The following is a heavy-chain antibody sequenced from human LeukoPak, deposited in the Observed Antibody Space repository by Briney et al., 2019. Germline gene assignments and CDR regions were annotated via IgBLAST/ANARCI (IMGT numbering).Heavy chain of an antibody. CDR1: GGSISSGDYY. CDR3: ARGNEYSSSSVHN. CDR2: IYYSGST. Sequence: SQTLPLTCTVSGGSISSGDYYWSWIRQPPGKGVEWIGYIYYSGSTYYNPSLKSRVTISVDTSKNQFSLKLSSVTAADTAVYYCARGNEYSSSSVHNWGQGTLVTVSS. D-gene: IGHD6-6*01. J-gene: IGHJ4*02. V-gene: IGHV4-30-4*08.